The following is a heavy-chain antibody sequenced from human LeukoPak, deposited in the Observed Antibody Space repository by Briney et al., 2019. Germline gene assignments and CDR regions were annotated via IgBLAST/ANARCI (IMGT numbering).Heavy chain of an antibody. Sequence: GGSLRLSCAASAFTFSSYSMSRVRQAPGKGLEWVSYISTSGGTIFYADSVKGRFTISRDNAKNSLFLQMNSLRAEDTAVYYCARHGSQELATIDYWGQGTLVTVSS. CDR1: AFTFSSYS. V-gene: IGHV3-48*04. D-gene: IGHD3-10*01. J-gene: IGHJ4*02. CDR3: ARHGSQELATIDY. CDR2: ISTSGGTI.